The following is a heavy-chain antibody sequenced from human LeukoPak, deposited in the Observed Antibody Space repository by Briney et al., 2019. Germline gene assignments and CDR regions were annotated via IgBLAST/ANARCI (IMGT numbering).Heavy chain of an antibody. V-gene: IGHV1-8*03. CDR2: MNPNSGNT. Sequence: GASVKVSCKASGYTFTSYDINWVRQATGQGLEWMGWMNPNSGNTGYAQKFQGRVTITRNTSMSTAYMELSSLRSEDTAVYYCARGLRGPRYDFWSGYYSNYYYYYMDVWGKGTTVTVSS. J-gene: IGHJ6*03. D-gene: IGHD3-3*01. CDR1: GYTFTSYD. CDR3: ARGLRGPRYDFWSGYYSNYYYYYMDV.